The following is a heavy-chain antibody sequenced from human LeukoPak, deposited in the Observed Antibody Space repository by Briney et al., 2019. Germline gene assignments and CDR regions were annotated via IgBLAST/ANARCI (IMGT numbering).Heavy chain of an antibody. CDR3: ARDGWELLLEPFDY. Sequence: GGSLRLSCAASGFTFSSYWMHWVRQAPGKGLVWVSRINTDGSSTSYADSVKGRFTISRDNVKNTLYLQMNSLRAEDTAVYYCARDGWELLLEPFDYWGQGTLVTVSS. J-gene: IGHJ4*02. CDR1: GFTFSSYW. CDR2: INTDGSST. D-gene: IGHD1-26*01. V-gene: IGHV3-74*01.